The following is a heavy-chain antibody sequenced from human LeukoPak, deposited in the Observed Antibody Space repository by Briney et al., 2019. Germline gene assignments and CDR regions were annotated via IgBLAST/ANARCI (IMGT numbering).Heavy chain of an antibody. CDR3: ARGGTWIQLWFFDY. CDR1: GGSISSYY. D-gene: IGHD5-18*01. Sequence: PSETLSLTCTVSGGSISSYYWSWVRQPPGKGLEWLGYIYYSGSTNYNPSLKSRVTISVDTSKNQFSLKLSSVTAADTAVYYCARGGTWIQLWFFDYWGQGTLVTVSS. J-gene: IGHJ4*02. V-gene: IGHV4-59*01. CDR2: IYYSGST.